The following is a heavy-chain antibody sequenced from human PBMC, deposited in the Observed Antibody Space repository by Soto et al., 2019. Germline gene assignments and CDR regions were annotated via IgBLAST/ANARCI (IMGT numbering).Heavy chain of an antibody. D-gene: IGHD4-4*01. J-gene: IGHJ6*02. V-gene: IGHV4-31*03. Sequence: SETLSLTCTVSGGSISSGGYYWSWIRQHPGKGLEWIGYIYYSGSTYYNPSLKSRVTISVDTSKNQFSLKLSSVTAADTAVYYCARVRLQDYSHGYYYYYGMDVWGQGTTVTVSS. CDR2: IYYSGST. CDR1: GGSISSGGYY. CDR3: ARVRLQDYSHGYYYYYGMDV.